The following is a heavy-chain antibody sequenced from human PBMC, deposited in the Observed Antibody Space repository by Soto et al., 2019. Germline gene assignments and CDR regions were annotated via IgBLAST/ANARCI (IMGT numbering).Heavy chain of an antibody. Sequence: QVPLVQSGAEMKKPGASVKVSCKASGYTFTSYDINWVRQATGQGPEWMGWMNPNSGNTGYAQKFQGRVTMTRDISTSTAYMELSSLRSEDTAVYFCARPPGGYGALYWGQGSRVTVSS. V-gene: IGHV1-8*01. CDR2: MNPNSGNT. J-gene: IGHJ4*02. CDR1: GYTFTSYD. D-gene: IGHD5-12*01. CDR3: ARPPGGYGALY.